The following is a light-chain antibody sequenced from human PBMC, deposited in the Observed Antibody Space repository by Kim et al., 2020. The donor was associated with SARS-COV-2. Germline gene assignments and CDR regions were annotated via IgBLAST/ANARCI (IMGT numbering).Light chain of an antibody. Sequence: QGFTISCSGSSSNIGSNYVYWYQQLPGTAPKLLIYRNNQRPSGVPDRFSGSKSGTSASLAISGLRSEDEADYYCAAWDDSLTGRVFGGGTQLTVL. J-gene: IGLJ3*02. CDR1: SSNIGSNY. CDR2: RNN. V-gene: IGLV1-47*01. CDR3: AAWDDSLTGRV.